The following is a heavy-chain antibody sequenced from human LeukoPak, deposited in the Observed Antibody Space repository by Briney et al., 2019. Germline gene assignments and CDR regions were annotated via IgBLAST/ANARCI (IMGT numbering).Heavy chain of an antibody. D-gene: IGHD3-3*01. Sequence: SVKVSCKASGGTFSSYAISWVRQAPGQGLEWMGRIIPILGIANYAQKFQGRVTITADKSTSTAYMELSSLRSEDTAVYYCARRPSGYTGDDAFDMWGQGTMVTVSS. V-gene: IGHV1-69*04. CDR2: IIPILGIA. J-gene: IGHJ3*02. CDR3: ARRPSGYTGDDAFDM. CDR1: GGTFSSYA.